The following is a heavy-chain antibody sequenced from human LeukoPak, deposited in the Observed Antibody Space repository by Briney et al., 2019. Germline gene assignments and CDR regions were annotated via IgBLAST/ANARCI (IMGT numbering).Heavy chain of an antibody. J-gene: IGHJ4*02. CDR2: INHSGST. V-gene: IGHV4-34*01. D-gene: IGHD2-2*01. CDR3: ASGAIFDY. Sequence: SETLSLTCAVYGGSFSGYYWSWIRQPPGKGLEWIGEINHSGSTNYNPSLKSRVTISVDTSKNQFSLKLSSVTAADTAVYYCASGAIFDYWGQGTLATVSS. CDR1: GGSFSGYY.